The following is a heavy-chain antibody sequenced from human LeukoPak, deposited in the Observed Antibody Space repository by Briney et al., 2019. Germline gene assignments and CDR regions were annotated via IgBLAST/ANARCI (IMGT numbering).Heavy chain of an antibody. CDR2: IYPGDSDT. CDR3: ARRGAAPGTYNWFDP. Sequence: GESLKISCKGSGYSFPNYWIGWVRQMPGKGLEWMGIIYPGDSDTRYSPSFQGQVTISADKSISTAYLQWSSLKASGTAMYYCARRGAAPGTYNWFDPWGQGTLVTVSS. CDR1: GYSFPNYW. V-gene: IGHV5-51*01. D-gene: IGHD3-10*01. J-gene: IGHJ5*02.